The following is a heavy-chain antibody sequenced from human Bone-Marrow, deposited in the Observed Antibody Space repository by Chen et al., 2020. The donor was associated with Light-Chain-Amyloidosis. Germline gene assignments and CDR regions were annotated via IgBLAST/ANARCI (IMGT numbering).Heavy chain of an antibody. CDR1: GFTFTNFA. V-gene: IGHV3-64D*06. CDR2: ISNGGGST. CDR3: VRDQDHYIPNHGAFHF. D-gene: IGHD4-4*01. J-gene: IGHJ3*01. Sequence: VQLVESGGGLVQPGGSLILSCSASGFTFTNFAMHWVRQAPGKGLEYVSGISNGGGSTYYADSVMGRFTISRDNSKDTLFLQMRSLRPEDTAVYYCVRDQDHYIPNHGAFHFWGQGTMVTVSS.